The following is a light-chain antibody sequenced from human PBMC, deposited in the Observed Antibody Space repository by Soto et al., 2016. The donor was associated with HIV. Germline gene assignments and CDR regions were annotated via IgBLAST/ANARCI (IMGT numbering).Light chain of an antibody. CDR2: KTS. CDR3: QQYNNVPWT. J-gene: IGKJ1*01. CDR1: QSVSVW. V-gene: IGKV1-5*03. Sequence: DIQMTQFPSALSASIGDRVTITCRASQSVSVWLAWYQQKPGKAPNLLIFKTSTLETGVPSRFSASGSGTDFTLTLSSVQPDDVGTYYCQQYNNVPWTFGQGTKLEI.